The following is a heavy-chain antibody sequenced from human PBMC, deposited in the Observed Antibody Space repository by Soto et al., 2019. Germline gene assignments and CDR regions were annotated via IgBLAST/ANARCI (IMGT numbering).Heavy chain of an antibody. V-gene: IGHV4-31*03. CDR2: IYYSGST. D-gene: IGHD6-19*01. CDR3: ASLGSSGQNDY. J-gene: IGHJ4*02. CDR1: GGSISSGGYY. Sequence: PSETLSLTCTVSGGSISSGGYYWSCIRQHPGKGLECIGYIYYSGSTYYNPSLKSRVTISVDTSKNQFSLKLSSVTAADTAVYYCASLGSSGQNDYWGQGTLVTVSS.